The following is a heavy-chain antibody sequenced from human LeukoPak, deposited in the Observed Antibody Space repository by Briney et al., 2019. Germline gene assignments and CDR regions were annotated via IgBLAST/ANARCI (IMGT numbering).Heavy chain of an antibody. CDR2: IWYDGSNK. J-gene: IGHJ4*02. CDR1: GFTFGSYG. D-gene: IGHD3-22*01. Sequence: GGSLRLSCAASGFTFGSYGMHWVRQAPGKGLEWVAVIWYDGSNKYYADSVKGRFTISRDNSKNTLYLQMNSLRAEDTAVYYCARDAWAYDSSGYYRTLDYWGQGTLVTVSS. CDR3: ARDAWAYDSSGYYRTLDY. V-gene: IGHV3-33*01.